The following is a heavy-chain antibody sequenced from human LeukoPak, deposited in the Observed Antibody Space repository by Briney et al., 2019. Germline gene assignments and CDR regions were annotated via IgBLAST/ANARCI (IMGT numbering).Heavy chain of an antibody. CDR3: ARAGELRYMDV. J-gene: IGHJ6*03. Sequence: AGGSLRLSCAASGFTFSDYYMSWISQAPGKGLEWVSTIKGIGPTTYYADSLKGRFTISRDNAKNSLFLQMSSLRADDTAIYYCARAGELRYMDVWGKGTAVTVSS. CDR2: IKGIGPTT. D-gene: IGHD3-16*01. CDR1: GFTFSDYY. V-gene: IGHV3-11*04.